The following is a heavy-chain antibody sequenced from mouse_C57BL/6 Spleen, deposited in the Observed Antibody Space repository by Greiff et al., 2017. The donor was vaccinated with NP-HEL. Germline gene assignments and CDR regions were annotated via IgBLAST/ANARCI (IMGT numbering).Heavy chain of an antibody. V-gene: IGHV1-18*01. J-gene: IGHJ2*01. CDR3: ARKDYGSRGFDY. Sequence: EVQLQQSGPELVKPGASVKIPCKAPGYTFTDYNMDWVKQSHGKSLEWIGDINPNNGGTIYNQKFKGKATLTVDKSSSTAYMELRSLTSEDTAVYYCARKDYGSRGFDYWGQGTTLTVSS. D-gene: IGHD1-1*01. CDR2: INPNNGGT. CDR1: GYTFTDYN.